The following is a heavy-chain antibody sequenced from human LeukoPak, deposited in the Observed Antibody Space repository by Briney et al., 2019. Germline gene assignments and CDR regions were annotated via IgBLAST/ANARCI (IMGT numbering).Heavy chain of an antibody. V-gene: IGHV3-48*03. D-gene: IGHD2-15*01. J-gene: IGHJ5*02. Sequence: GGSLRLSCAASGFTFSSYEMNWVRQAPGKGLEWVSYISSSGSTIYYADSVKGRFTISRDNAKNSLYLQMNSLRAEDTAVYYCAKGIDPWYPRFDPWGQGTLVTVSS. CDR2: ISSSGSTI. CDR3: AKGIDPWYPRFDP. CDR1: GFTFSSYE.